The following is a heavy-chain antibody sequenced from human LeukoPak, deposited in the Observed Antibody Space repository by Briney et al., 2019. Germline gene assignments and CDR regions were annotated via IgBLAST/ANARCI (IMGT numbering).Heavy chain of an antibody. CDR1: GGSFSGYY. Sequence: SETLSLTCAVYGGSFSGYYWSWIRQPPGKGLEWIGYIYYSGSTNYNPSLKSRVTISVDTSKNQFSLKLSSVTAADTAVYYCARHPPSGSYYETDAFDIWGQGTMVTVSS. D-gene: IGHD1-26*01. J-gene: IGHJ3*02. CDR3: ARHPPSGSYYETDAFDI. V-gene: IGHV4-59*08. CDR2: IYYSGST.